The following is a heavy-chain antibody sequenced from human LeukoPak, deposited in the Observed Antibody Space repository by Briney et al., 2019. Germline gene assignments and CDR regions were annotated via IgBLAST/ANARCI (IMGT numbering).Heavy chain of an antibody. CDR2: IKQDGSEK. V-gene: IGHV3-7*01. J-gene: IGHJ6*03. CDR3: AGVAIGWYMDV. CDR1: GFTFSSYW. Sequence: PGGSLRLSCAASGFTFSSYWMSWVRQAPGKGLEWVANIKQDGSEKYYVDSVKGRFTISRDNAKNSLYLQMNSLRAEATAVYSCAGVAIGWYMDVWGKGTTVTVSS.